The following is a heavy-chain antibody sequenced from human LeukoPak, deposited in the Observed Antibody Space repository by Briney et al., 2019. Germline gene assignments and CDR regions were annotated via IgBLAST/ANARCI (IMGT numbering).Heavy chain of an antibody. CDR2: IYPADSDT. CDR3: ARGLLYDSSGYYLP. D-gene: IGHD3-22*01. CDR1: GYTFTSYW. Sequence: GESLKISCKASGYTFTSYWIGWVRQMPGRGPEWMGFIYPADSDTNYSPSFQGHVTISADKSISTAYLQWSSLKASDTAMYYCARGLLYDSSGYYLPWGQGTLVTVSS. V-gene: IGHV5-51*01. J-gene: IGHJ5*02.